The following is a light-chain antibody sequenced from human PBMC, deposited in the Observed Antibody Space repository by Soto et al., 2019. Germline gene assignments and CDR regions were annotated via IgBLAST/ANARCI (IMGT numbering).Light chain of an antibody. CDR1: SSDVGGYNY. CDR3: SSYTSASTLLYL. J-gene: IGLJ1*01. Sequence: QSALTQPASVSGSPGQSITISCTGTSSDVGGYNYVSWYQQHPGIAPKLLIYGVTNRPSGVYTRFSGSKSGNTASLTISGVQAEDEADYHCSSYTSASTLLYLFGTGTKLTVL. V-gene: IGLV2-14*01. CDR2: GVT.